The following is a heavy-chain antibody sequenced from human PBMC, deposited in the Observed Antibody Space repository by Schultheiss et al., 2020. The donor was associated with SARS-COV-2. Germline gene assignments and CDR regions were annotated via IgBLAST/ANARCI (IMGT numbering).Heavy chain of an antibody. Sequence: GGSLRLSCAASGFTFSSYAMSWVRQAPGKGLEWVAVIWYDGSNKYYADSVKGRFTISRDNSKNTLYLQMNSLRAEDTAVYYCASIIVVVPAAVVLRFLEWLLSRGYFDYWGQGTLVTVSS. CDR1: GFTFSSYA. CDR2: IWYDGSNK. J-gene: IGHJ4*02. CDR3: ASIIVVVPAAVVLRFLEWLLSRGYFDY. V-gene: IGHV3-33*08. D-gene: IGHD3-3*01.